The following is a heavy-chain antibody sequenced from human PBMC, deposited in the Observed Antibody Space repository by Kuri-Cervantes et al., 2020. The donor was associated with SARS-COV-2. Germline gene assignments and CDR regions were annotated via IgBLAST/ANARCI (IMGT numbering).Heavy chain of an antibody. CDR2: IYHSGST. J-gene: IGHJ3*02. D-gene: IGHD3-3*01. CDR1: GYSISSGYY. V-gene: IGHV4-38-2*01. CDR3: ASRRGFLAYNDAFDI. Sequence: GSLRLSCAVSGYSISSGYYWGWIRQPPGKGLEWIGSIYHSGSTYYNPSLKSRVTISVDTSKNQFSLKLSSVTAADTAVYYCASRRGFLAYNDAFDIWGQGTMVTVSS.